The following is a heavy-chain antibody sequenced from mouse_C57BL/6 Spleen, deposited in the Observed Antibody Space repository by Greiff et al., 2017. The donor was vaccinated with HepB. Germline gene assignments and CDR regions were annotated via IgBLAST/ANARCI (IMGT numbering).Heavy chain of an antibody. CDR1: GFTFSDFY. Sequence: EVKVVESGGGLVQSGRSLRLSCATSGFTFSDFYMEWVRQAPGKGLEWIAASRNKANDYTTEYSASVKGRFIGSRDTSQSILYLQMNALRAEDTAIYYCARGDYYGYFDYWGQGTTLTVSS. CDR2: SRNKANDYTT. V-gene: IGHV7-1*01. D-gene: IGHD1-1*01. CDR3: ARGDYYGYFDY. J-gene: IGHJ2*01.